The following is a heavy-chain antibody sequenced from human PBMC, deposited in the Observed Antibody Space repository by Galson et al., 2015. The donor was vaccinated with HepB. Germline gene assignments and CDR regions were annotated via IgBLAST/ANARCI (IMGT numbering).Heavy chain of an antibody. CDR1: GYTFTSYG. D-gene: IGHD2-2*02. V-gene: IGHV1-18*01. CDR2: ISAYNGNT. J-gene: IGHJ4*02. CDR3: ARVVHAQLLYEGYYFDY. Sequence: SVKVSCKASGYTFTSYGISWVRQAPGQGLEWMGWISAYNGNTNYAQKLQGRVTMTTDTSTSTAYMELRSLRSDDTAVYYCARVVHAQLLYEGYYFDYWGQGTLVTVSS.